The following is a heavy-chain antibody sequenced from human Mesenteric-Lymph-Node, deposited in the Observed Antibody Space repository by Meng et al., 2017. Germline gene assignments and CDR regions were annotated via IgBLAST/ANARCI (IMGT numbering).Heavy chain of an antibody. CDR2: IYYSGST. CDR1: GGSISSGGYY. Sequence: QAQLQGSGPGLVKPSQTLSLTCTVSGGSISSGGYYWSWIRQHPGKGLEWIGYIYYSGSTYYNPSLKSLVTISVDTSKNQFSLKLSSVTAADTAVYYCARADDYGAFFDYWGQGTLVTVSS. D-gene: IGHD4-17*01. V-gene: IGHV4-31*01. J-gene: IGHJ4*02. CDR3: ARADDYGAFFDY.